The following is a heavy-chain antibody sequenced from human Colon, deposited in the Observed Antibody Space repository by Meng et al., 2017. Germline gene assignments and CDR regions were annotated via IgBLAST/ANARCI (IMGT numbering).Heavy chain of an antibody. CDR3: ARDYWGSLDF. CDR2: ARIDYANT. V-gene: IGHV4-61*08. J-gene: IGHJ4*02. CDR1: GASVRSPDHH. Sequence: QGPLHESGPGLVRPSATLSLICAVSGASVRSPDHHGGWVRKPPGKGLEWIGYARIDYANTNYNPSLKSRVNVSLDTSKNQFSLNVRSVTAADTAVYYCARDYWGSLDFWGQGILVTVSS. D-gene: IGHD3-16*01.